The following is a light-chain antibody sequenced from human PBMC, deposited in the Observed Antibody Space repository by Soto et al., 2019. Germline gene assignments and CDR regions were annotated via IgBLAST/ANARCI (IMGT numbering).Light chain of an antibody. CDR2: AAS. CDR3: QQSYSTPYT. Sequence: DIQLTQSPSPLSASVGDRVTITCRASQGINTFLNWYQQKPGKAPNLLIYAASGLQGGVPSRFSGSGSGTDFTLTITNLQPKDFATYYCQQSYSTPYTFGQGTKLEIK. CDR1: QGINTF. J-gene: IGKJ2*01. V-gene: IGKV1-39*01.